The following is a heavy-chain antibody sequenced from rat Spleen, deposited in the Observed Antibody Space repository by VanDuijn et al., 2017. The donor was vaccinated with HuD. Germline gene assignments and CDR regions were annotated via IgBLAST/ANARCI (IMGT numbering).Heavy chain of an antibody. CDR3: ARSVFDY. Sequence: EVQLVESGGGLVQPGRSLKLSCAASGFTLSDYYMAWVRQVPTKGLEWVATINYDGSSTYYRDSVKGRFTISRGNAKSTLYLQMDSLRSEDTATYYCARSVFDYWGQGVMVTVSS. J-gene: IGHJ2*01. CDR1: GFTLSDYY. V-gene: IGHV5-29*01. CDR2: INYDGSST.